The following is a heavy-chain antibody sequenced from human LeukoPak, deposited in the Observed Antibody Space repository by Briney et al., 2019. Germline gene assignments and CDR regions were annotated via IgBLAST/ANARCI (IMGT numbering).Heavy chain of an antibody. D-gene: IGHD3-22*01. CDR1: GGSISSGSYY. CDR2: IYSSGST. Sequence: PSETLSLTCIVSGGSISSGSYYWSWIRQPAGKGLEWIGRIYSSGSTSYNPSLKSRVTISVDTSKNQFSLKLSSVTAADTAVYYCARHEGYYYDSSGYDYWGQGTLVTVSS. V-gene: IGHV4-61*02. CDR3: ARHEGYYYDSSGYDY. J-gene: IGHJ4*02.